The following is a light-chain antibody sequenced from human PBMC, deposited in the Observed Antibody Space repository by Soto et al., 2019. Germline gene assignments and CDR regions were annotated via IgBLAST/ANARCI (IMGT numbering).Light chain of an antibody. J-gene: IGKJ5*01. V-gene: IGKV1-8*01. CDR2: AAS. CDR3: QQYYSYPIT. Sequence: AIQMTQSPSSLSASVGNRVTITCQASQDIATYLNWYQQKPGKAPKLLIYAASTLQSGVPSRFSGSGSGTDFTLTISCLQSEDFATYYCQQYYSYPITFGQGTRLEIK. CDR1: QDIATY.